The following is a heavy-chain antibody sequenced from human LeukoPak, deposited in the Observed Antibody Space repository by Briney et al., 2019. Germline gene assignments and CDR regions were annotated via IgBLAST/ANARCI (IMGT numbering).Heavy chain of an antibody. CDR3: AKLRGVNTRSRHLDY. D-gene: IGHD5/OR15-5a*01. CDR1: GFTFSSYD. J-gene: IGHJ4*02. V-gene: IGHV3-30*02. CDR2: ISYDGSNK. Sequence: GGSLRLSCVVSGFTFSSYDMHWVRQAPGKGLEWVAFISYDGSNKYYVDSVKGRFTISRDNSENTLYLQMNSLRAADTAVYFCAKLRGVNTRSRHLDYWGQGTLVTVSS.